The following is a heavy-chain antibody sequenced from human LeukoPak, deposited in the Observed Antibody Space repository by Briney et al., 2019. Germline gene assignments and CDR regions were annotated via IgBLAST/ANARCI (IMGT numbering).Heavy chain of an antibody. CDR1: GFTFSSYS. Sequence: GGSLRLSCAASGFTFSSYSMNWVRQAPGKGLEWVSYISSSSSTIYYADSVKGRFTISRDNAKNSLYLQMNSLRAEDTAVYYCARDDGYGTPAGDYWGQGTLVTVSS. D-gene: IGHD5-12*01. J-gene: IGHJ4*02. CDR3: ARDDGYGTPAGDY. CDR2: ISSSSSTI. V-gene: IGHV3-48*04.